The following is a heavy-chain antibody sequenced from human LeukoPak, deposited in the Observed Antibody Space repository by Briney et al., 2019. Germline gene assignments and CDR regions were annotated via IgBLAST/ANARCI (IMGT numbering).Heavy chain of an antibody. CDR2: INHSGST. CDR3: ARITYGSGSYAPSWFDY. V-gene: IGHV4-34*01. Sequence: SETLSLTCAVYGGSFSGYYWSWIRQPPGKGLEWIGEINHSGSTYYNPSLKSRVTISVDTSKNQFSLKLSSVTAADTAVYYCARITYGSGSYAPSWFDYWGQGTLVTVSS. J-gene: IGHJ4*02. CDR1: GGSFSGYY. D-gene: IGHD3-10*01.